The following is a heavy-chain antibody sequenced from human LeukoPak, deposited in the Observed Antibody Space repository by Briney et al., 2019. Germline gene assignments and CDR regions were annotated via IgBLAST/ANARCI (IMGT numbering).Heavy chain of an antibody. Sequence: GGSLRLSCAASGFTFSTYAMNWVRQAPGKGLEWVAVISYDGRQNYYADSVKGRFTISRDNAKNSLYLQMNSLRAEDTAVYYCARDRGNDITMIVVASKAGMDVWGQGTTVTVSS. D-gene: IGHD3-22*01. CDR1: GFTFSTYA. CDR3: ARDRGNDITMIVVASKAGMDV. CDR2: ISYDGRQN. J-gene: IGHJ6*02. V-gene: IGHV3-30*04.